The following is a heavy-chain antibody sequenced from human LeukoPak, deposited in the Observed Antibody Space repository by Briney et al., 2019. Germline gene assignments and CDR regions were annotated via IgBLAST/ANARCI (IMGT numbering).Heavy chain of an antibody. V-gene: IGHV5-51*01. CDR3: ARPRREAYSYEASDI. J-gene: IGHJ3*02. CDR2: IFPADSDT. D-gene: IGHD5-18*01. CDR1: DSSFTAYW. Sequence: GESLQISCKASDSSFTAYWIGWVRQMPGKGREWMGIIFPADSDTRYSPSFRGQVIISADKSISTVYLQWSSLKASDTAMYYCARPRREAYSYEASDIWGQGTMVTVSS.